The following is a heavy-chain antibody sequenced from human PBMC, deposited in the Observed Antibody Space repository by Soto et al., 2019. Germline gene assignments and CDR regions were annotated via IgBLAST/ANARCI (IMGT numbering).Heavy chain of an antibody. Sequence: EVQLVESGGGLVQPGGSLRLSCAASGFTFGSFWMHWVRQGPGKGLVWLSRIYGDGSRTTYADSVVGLFTMSRENAKNPVYLQMNSLRAEDTAVYYCARGAGGRYYNDYWGQGTLVTVSS. J-gene: IGHJ4*02. CDR2: IYGDGSRT. D-gene: IGHD1-26*01. CDR3: ARGAGGRYYNDY. V-gene: IGHV3-74*01. CDR1: GFTFGSFW.